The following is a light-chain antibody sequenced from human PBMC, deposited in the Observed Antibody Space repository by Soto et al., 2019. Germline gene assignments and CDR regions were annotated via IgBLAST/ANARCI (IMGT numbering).Light chain of an antibody. V-gene: IGKV3-20*01. Sequence: ESVLTQSPGTLSLSPGERATLSCRASQSVISYLAWYQQKPGQAPRLLIYGASSRATGIPDRFSGSGSGTDYTLTISRLEPEDFAVYYCQQYGSTPHTFGGGTKVEIK. CDR3: QQYGSTPHT. J-gene: IGKJ4*01. CDR1: QSVISY. CDR2: GAS.